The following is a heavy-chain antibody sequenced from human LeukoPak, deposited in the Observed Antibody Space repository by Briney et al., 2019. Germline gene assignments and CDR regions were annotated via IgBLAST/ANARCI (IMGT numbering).Heavy chain of an antibody. CDR2: IRSTANGYAT. CDR3: TGNYYGSGSYADFDY. J-gene: IGHJ4*02. D-gene: IGHD3-10*01. V-gene: IGHV3-73*01. Sequence: GGSLRLSCAASGFTFSSYCMTWVRQASGKGLEWVGRIRSTANGYATAYAASVKGRFTISRDDSKNTAYLQMDSLKTEDTAVYYCTGNYYGSGSYADFDYWGQGTLVTVSS. CDR1: GFTFSSYC.